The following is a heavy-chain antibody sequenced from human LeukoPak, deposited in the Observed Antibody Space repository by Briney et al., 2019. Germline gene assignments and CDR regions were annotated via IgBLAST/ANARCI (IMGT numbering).Heavy chain of an antibody. J-gene: IGHJ5*02. CDR1: GDSINNYY. CDR3: ARDAVLTGTGIRFDP. Sequence: SETLSLTCTVSGDSINNYYWSWIRQPPGRGQEWIGYVYYSGISSYSPSLKSRVTISLDTSKNQFSLKLNSVTAADTAVYYCARDAVLTGTGIRFDPWGQGTLVTVSP. V-gene: IGHV4-59*12. CDR2: VYYSGIS. D-gene: IGHD3-10*01.